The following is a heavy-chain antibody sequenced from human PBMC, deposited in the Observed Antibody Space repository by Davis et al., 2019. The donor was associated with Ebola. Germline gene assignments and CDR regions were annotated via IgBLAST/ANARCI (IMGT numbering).Heavy chain of an antibody. Sequence: PGGSLRLSCAASGFSVSSPYMTWVRQAPGQGLEWLAVIYSGGDSYYADSVQGRFTISRDTSQNTLYLQMSSLRVDDTAVYYCARDLGLEWSHWGQGTLVTVSS. V-gene: IGHV3-53*01. CDR3: ARDLGLEWSH. D-gene: IGHD1-1*01. J-gene: IGHJ4*02. CDR2: IYSGGDS. CDR1: GFSVSSPY.